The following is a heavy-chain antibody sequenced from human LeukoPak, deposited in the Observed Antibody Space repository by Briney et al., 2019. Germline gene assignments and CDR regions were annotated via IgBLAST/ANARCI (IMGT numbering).Heavy chain of an antibody. CDR1: GFTVSTNY. CDR3: ASYRYGSSFAFDI. V-gene: IGHV3-66*01. Sequence: GGSLRLSCGASGFTVSTNYMSWVRQAPGKGLEWVSIIYSGGSTYYADSVKGRFTISRVNSKNTLYLQINSLRAEHTAVYYCASYRYGSSFAFDIWGQGTMVTVSS. J-gene: IGHJ3*02. CDR2: IYSGGST. D-gene: IGHD6-6*01.